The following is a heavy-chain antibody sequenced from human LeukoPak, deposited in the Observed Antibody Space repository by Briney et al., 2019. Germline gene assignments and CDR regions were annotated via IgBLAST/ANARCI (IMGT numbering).Heavy chain of an antibody. CDR1: GYTFTVYY. J-gene: IGHJ6*03. CDR2: INPNSGGT. CDR3: ARESGGSYKRVYYYYYYMDV. D-gene: IGHD1-26*01. Sequence: ASVTVSFKASGYTFTVYYMRWVRQAPGQGLEWMGWINPNSGGTNYAQKLQGRVTMTTDTSTSTAYMELRSLRSDDTAVYYCARESGGSYKRVYYYYYYMDVWGKGTTVTVSS. V-gene: IGHV1-2*02.